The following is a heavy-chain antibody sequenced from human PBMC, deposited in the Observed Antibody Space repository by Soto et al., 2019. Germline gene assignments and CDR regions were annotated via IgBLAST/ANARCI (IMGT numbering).Heavy chain of an antibody. CDR1: GGSFSGYY. D-gene: IGHD5-12*01. Sequence: SETLSLTCAVYGGSFSGYYWSWIRQPPGKGLEWIGEINHSGSTNYNPSLKSRVTISVDTSKNQFSLKLSSVTAADTAVYYCARATWRYIVVCGKGTMVTVSS. CDR2: INHSGST. J-gene: IGHJ6*03. V-gene: IGHV4-34*01. CDR3: ARATWRYIVV.